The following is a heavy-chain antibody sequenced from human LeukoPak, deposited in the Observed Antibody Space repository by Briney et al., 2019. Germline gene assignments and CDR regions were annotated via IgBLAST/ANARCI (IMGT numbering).Heavy chain of an antibody. Sequence: GGSLRLSCAASGFTFSSYAMHWVRQAPGKGLEWVAVISYDGSNKYYADSVKGRFTISRDNSKNTLYLQMNSLRAEDTAVYYCARDPYYDILTGYYFSAFDIWGQGTMVTVSS. CDR3: ARDPYYDILTGYYFSAFDI. D-gene: IGHD3-9*01. J-gene: IGHJ3*02. V-gene: IGHV3-30-3*01. CDR1: GFTFSSYA. CDR2: ISYDGSNK.